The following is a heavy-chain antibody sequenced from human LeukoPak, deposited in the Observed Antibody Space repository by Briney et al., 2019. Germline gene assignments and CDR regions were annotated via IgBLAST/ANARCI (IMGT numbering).Heavy chain of an antibody. CDR2: ISAYNGNT. CDR3: ARERAQDGDYGRNWFDP. CDR1: GYTFTSYG. D-gene: IGHD4-17*01. V-gene: IGHV1-18*01. J-gene: IGHJ5*02. Sequence: ASVKVSCKASGYTFTSYGISWVRQAPGQGLEWVGWISAYNGNTNYAQKLQGRVTMNTDTSTSTAYMELRSLRSDDTAVYYCARERAQDGDYGRNWFDPWGQGTLVTVS.